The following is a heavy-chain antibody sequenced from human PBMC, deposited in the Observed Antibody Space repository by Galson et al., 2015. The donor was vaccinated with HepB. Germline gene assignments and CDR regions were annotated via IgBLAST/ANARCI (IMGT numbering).Heavy chain of an antibody. D-gene: IGHD3-22*01. CDR1: GFTFSSYA. J-gene: IGHJ3*02. V-gene: IGHV3-23*01. CDR3: AKVLPDSSGYYNDAFDI. CDR2: ISGSGGST. Sequence: SLRLSCAASGFTFSSYAMSWVRQAPGKGLEWVSAISGSGGSTYYADSVKGRFTISRDNSKNTLYLQMNSLRAEDTAVYYCAKVLPDSSGYYNDAFDIWGQGTMVTVSS.